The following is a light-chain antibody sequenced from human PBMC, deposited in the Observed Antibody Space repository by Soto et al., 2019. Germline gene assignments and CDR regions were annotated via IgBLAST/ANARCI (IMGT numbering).Light chain of an antibody. J-gene: IGLJ1*01. V-gene: IGLV2-14*01. CDR1: TSDFGDDKY. CDR3: GSITRSSTSV. CDR2: GVN. Sequence: QSVLTQPASVSGSPGQSSTMSCSGTTSDFGDDKYVSWFQQQPGKGPHLLTYGVNKRPSGVSNRFSGSKSGNTASLTISGIQAEDEGDYYCGSITRSSTSVFGTGTKLTVL.